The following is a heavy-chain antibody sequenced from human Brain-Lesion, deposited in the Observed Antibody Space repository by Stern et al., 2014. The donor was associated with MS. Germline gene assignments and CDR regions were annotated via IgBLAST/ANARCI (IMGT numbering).Heavy chain of an antibody. V-gene: IGHV3-73*01. J-gene: IGHJ4*02. Sequence: YAASVKGRFTISRDDSRNTAYLQMSSLMTEDTAIYYCTRQGPAPVDDFDYWGQGTLVTVSS. CDR3: TRQGPAPVDDFDY.